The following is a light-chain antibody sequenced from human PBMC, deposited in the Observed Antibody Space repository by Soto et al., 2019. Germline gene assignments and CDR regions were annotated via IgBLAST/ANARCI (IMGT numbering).Light chain of an antibody. CDR2: EAS. CDR1: QSGSSS. V-gene: IGKV3-11*01. CDR3: QHRSNGPST. Sequence: EIVLTQSPATLSVSPGDRATLSFXASQSGSSSLDGYQQKPGQAPRLLSDEASHKATGIPARFSGSGSVTDFTLTSSSLEPEAFAVYYCQHRSNGPSTFGQGTRLEIK. J-gene: IGKJ5*01.